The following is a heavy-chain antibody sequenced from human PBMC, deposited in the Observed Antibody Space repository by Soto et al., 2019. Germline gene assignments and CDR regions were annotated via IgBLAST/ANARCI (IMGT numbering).Heavy chain of an antibody. D-gene: IGHD1-26*01. CDR1: GFTFSSYA. CDR3: AVRKTGSYFDY. CDR2: IGASGDGT. J-gene: IGHJ4*02. Sequence: GSLRLSCAASGFTFSSYAMSWVRQAPGKGLEWVSGIGASGDGTYSADSVKGRLIISRDNSKNTLHLQMNSLRAEDTAVYYCAVRKTGSYFDYWGQGTLVTVSS. V-gene: IGHV3-23*01.